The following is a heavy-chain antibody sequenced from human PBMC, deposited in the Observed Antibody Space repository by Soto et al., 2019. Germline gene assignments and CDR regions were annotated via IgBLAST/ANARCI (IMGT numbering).Heavy chain of an antibody. D-gene: IGHD6-13*01. J-gene: IGHJ6*02. CDR3: ARPAQSSSWALSLYYYYYGMDV. Sequence: PSETLSLTCTVSGGSISSSSYYWGWIRQPPGKGLEWIGSIYYSGSTYYNPSLKSRVTISVDTSKNQFSLKLSSVTAADTAVYYCARPAQSSSWALSLYYYYYGMDVWGQGTTVTVSS. CDR1: GGSISSSSYY. V-gene: IGHV4-39*01. CDR2: IYYSGST.